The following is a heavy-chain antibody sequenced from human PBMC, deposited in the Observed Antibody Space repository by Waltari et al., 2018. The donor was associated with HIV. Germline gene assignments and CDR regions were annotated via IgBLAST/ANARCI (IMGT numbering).Heavy chain of an antibody. CDR3: ATDNCSSTSCYVGYYGMDV. Sequence: QVQLVQSGAEVKKPGASVKVSCKVSGYTLTELSMHWVRQAPGTGLEGRGGCDPEDGETIYAQKVQGRVTMTEDTSTDTAYMELSSLRAEDTAVYYCATDNCSSTSCYVGYYGMDVWGQGTTVTVSS. CDR1: GYTLTELS. V-gene: IGHV1-24*01. J-gene: IGHJ6*02. D-gene: IGHD2-2*01. CDR2: CDPEDGET.